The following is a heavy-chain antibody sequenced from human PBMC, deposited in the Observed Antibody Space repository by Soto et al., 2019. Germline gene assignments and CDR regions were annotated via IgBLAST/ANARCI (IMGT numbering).Heavy chain of an antibody. CDR1: GGSISSYY. J-gene: IGHJ4*02. D-gene: IGHD3-22*01. CDR3: ARDGYYYDSSGYYPD. V-gene: IGHV4-59*01. Sequence: SETLSLTCTVSGGSISSYYWSWIRQPPGKGLEWIGYIYYSGSTNYNPSLKSRVTISVDTSKNQFSLKLSSVAAADTAVYYCARDGYYYDSSGYYPDWGQGTLVTVSS. CDR2: IYYSGST.